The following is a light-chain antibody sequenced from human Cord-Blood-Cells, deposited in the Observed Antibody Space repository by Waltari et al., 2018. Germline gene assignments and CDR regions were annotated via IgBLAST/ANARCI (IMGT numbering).Light chain of an antibody. J-gene: IGKJ2*01. CDR1: QSISSY. V-gene: IGKV1-39*01. Sequence: DIHMNQSPSSLSASVGDRVTITCRASQSISSYLNWYQQKPGKAPKLLIYAASSLQSGVPSRFSGSGSGTDFTLTISSLQPEDFATYYCQQSYSTPMYTFGQGTKLEIK. CDR2: AAS. CDR3: QQSYSTPMYT.